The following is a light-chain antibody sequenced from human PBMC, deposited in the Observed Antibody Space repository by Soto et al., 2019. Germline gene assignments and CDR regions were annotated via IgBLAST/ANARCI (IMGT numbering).Light chain of an antibody. J-gene: IGKJ1*01. Sequence: DIQMTQSPSTLSASVGDRVTITCRASQSISSWLAWYQQKPGKAPKLLIYKASSLESGVPSRFSGSGSGTEFTLTISSLKPDDFATYYCQQYNSYSQTFGQGTKVEIK. V-gene: IGKV1-5*03. CDR2: KAS. CDR1: QSISSW. CDR3: QQYNSYSQT.